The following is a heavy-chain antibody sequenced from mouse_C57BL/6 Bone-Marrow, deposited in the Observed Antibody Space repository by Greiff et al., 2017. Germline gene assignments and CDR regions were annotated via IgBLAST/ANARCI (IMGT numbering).Heavy chain of an antibody. CDR2: IYPRSGNT. CDR3: ARRPLFYYDYDVGAMDY. D-gene: IGHD2-4*01. CDR1: GYTFTSYG. J-gene: IGHJ4*01. V-gene: IGHV1-81*01. Sequence: VQLQQSGAELARPGASVKLSCKASGYTFTSYGISWVKQRTGQGLEWIGEIYPRSGNTYYNEKFKGKATLTADKSSSTAYMELRSLTSEDSAVYFCARRPLFYYDYDVGAMDYWGQGTSVTVSS.